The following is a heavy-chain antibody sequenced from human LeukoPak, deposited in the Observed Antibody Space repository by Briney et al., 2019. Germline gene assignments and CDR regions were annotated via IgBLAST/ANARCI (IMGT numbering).Heavy chain of an antibody. CDR3: ARETQSNGDHGWFDP. J-gene: IGHJ5*02. Sequence: GASVKVSCKASGYTFTGYYMHWVRQAPGQGLEWMGWINPNSGGTNYAQKFQGRVTMTRDTSISTAYMELSRLRSDDTAVYYCARETQSNGDHGWFDPWGQGTLVTVSS. CDR2: INPNSGGT. V-gene: IGHV1-2*02. D-gene: IGHD4-17*01. CDR1: GYTFTGYY.